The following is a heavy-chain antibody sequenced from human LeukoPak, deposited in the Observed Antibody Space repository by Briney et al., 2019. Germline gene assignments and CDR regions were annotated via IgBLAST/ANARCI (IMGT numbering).Heavy chain of an antibody. CDR1: GFTFSSYW. Sequence: GGSLRLSCAASGFTFSSYWMSWVRQAPGKGLEWVANIKQDGSEKYYVDSVKGRFTISRDNAKKSLYLQMKRLGAEDTAVYYCARDVVVWGSYRYIYYFDHWGQGTQVTVSS. V-gene: IGHV3-7*01. D-gene: IGHD3-16*02. CDR2: IKQDGSEK. J-gene: IGHJ4*02. CDR3: ARDVVVWGSYRYIYYFDH.